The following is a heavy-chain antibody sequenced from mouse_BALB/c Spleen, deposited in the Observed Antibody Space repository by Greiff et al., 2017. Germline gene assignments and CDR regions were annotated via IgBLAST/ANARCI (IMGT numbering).Heavy chain of an antibody. V-gene: IGHV5-6-5*01. D-gene: IGHD1-1*01. J-gene: IGHJ2*01. CDR2: ISSGGST. Sequence: DVKLVGSGGGLVKPGGSLKLSCAASGFTFSSYAMPWVRQTPEKRLEWVAYISSGGSTYYPDSVKGRFTISRDNARNILYLQKISLRSEDTTMFYCARDYGSSYDYWGQGTTVTVAS. CDR3: ARDYGSSYDY. CDR1: GFTFSSYA.